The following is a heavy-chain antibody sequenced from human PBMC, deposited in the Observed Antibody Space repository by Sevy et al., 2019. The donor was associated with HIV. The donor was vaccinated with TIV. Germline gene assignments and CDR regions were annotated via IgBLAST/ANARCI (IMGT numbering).Heavy chain of an antibody. Sequence: GGSLRLSCAASGFTFSSYAMYWVRQAPGKGLEWVAVISYDGSNKYYADSVKGRFTISRDNSKNTLYLQMNSLRAEDTAVYYCARGEEDYCSSTSCFLGPWGQGTLVTVSS. J-gene: IGHJ5*02. D-gene: IGHD2-2*01. CDR2: ISYDGSNK. CDR1: GFTFSSYA. CDR3: ARGEEDYCSSTSCFLGP. V-gene: IGHV3-30-3*01.